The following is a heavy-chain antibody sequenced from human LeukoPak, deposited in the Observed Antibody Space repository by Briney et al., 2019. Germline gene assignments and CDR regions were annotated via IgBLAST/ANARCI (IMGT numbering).Heavy chain of an antibody. CDR3: AKDQEKDHYYGSGSAY. CDR2: ISGSGGST. J-gene: IGHJ4*02. V-gene: IGHV3-23*01. CDR1: GFTFSSYA. Sequence: PGGSLRLSCAASGFTFSSYAMSWVRQAPGKGLEWVSSISGSGGSTYYADSVKGRFTISRDNSKNTLYLRMNSLRAEDTAVYYCAKDQEKDHYYGSGSAYWGQGTLVTVSS. D-gene: IGHD3-10*01.